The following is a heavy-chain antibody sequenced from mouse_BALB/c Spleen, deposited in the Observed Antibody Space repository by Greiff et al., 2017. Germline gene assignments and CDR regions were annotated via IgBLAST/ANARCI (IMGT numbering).Heavy chain of an antibody. Sequence: VQRVESGPGLVAPSQSLSITCTVSGFSLTSYGVHWVRQPPGKGLEWLGVIWAGGSTNYNSALMSRLSISKDNSKSQVFLKMNSLQTDDTAMYYCARVSLSPYYFDYWGQGTTLTVSS. CDR3: ARVSLSPYYFDY. CDR2: IWAGGST. J-gene: IGHJ2*01. D-gene: IGHD6-2*01. V-gene: IGHV2-9*02. CDR1: GFSLTSYG.